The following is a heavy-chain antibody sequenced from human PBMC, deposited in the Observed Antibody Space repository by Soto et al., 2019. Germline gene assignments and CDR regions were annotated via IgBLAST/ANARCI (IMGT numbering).Heavy chain of an antibody. CDR1: GFSFSTDS. CDR3: AREENDWILAYGLDV. J-gene: IGHJ6*02. Sequence: PGGSLRLSCEASGFSFSTDSMHWVRQAPGKGLEWVSSIGRRSDIYYADSVKGRFTISRDNAKNSVSLQMNSLRDEDTAVYYCAREENDWILAYGLDVWGQGTPVTVSS. D-gene: IGHD2-21*01. CDR2: IGRRSDI. V-gene: IGHV3-21*01.